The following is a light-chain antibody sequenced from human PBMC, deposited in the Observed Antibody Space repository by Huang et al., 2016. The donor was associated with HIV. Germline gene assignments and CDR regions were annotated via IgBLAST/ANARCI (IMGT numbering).Light chain of an antibody. J-gene: IGKJ2*01. CDR3: QQYNSYSYT. V-gene: IGKV1-5*03. CDR2: KAS. CDR1: RSISKW. Sequence: DIQMTQSPSTLSASVGDRVTNPCRASRSISKWLACYQQKPGKAPKLLIYKASTLESGVPSRFSGSGSGTEFTLTINTLQPDDFATYYCQQYNSYSYTCGRGTKLEI.